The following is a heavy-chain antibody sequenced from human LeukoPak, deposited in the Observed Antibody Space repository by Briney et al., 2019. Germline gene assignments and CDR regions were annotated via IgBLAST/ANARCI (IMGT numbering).Heavy chain of an antibody. CDR3: TRDDYESRSYYQYLDY. CDR1: GFTFGDYV. CDR2: IRCKGYGGTT. V-gene: IGHV3-49*03. J-gene: IGHJ4*02. Sequence: GGSLRLSCTASGFTFGDYVMSWFRQAPGKGLEGVGFIRCKGYGGTTEYAASVKDRFHISRDHSKRIASLQINRLRTEDRAMYYCTRDDYESRSYYQYLDYWGQRTLVTVSS. D-gene: IGHD3-22*01.